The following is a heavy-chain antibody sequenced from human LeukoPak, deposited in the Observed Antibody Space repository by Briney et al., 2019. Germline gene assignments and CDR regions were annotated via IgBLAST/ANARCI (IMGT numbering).Heavy chain of an antibody. V-gene: IGHV3-43*01. Sequence: GGSLRLSCAACGFTFDDYTMHWVRQAPGKGLEWVSLISWDGGSTYYADSVKGRFTISRDNSKNSLYLQMNSLRTEDTALYYCAKDIARYDSERGAFDIWGQGTMVTVSS. D-gene: IGHD3-22*01. J-gene: IGHJ3*02. CDR3: AKDIARYDSERGAFDI. CDR1: GFTFDDYT. CDR2: ISWDGGST.